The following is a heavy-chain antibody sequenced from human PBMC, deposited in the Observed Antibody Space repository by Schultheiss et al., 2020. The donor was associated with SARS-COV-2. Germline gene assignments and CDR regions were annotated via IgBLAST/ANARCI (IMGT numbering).Heavy chain of an antibody. V-gene: IGHV4-39*07. Sequence: SETLSLTCTVSGGSISSSSYYWGWIRQPPGKGLEWIGSIYYSGSTYYNPSLKSRVTISVDTSKNQFSLKLSSVTAADTAVYYCAREHYQDIVVVPAAISLDYWGQGTLVTVSS. D-gene: IGHD2-2*01. J-gene: IGHJ4*02. CDR3: AREHYQDIVVVPAAISLDY. CDR2: IYYSGST. CDR1: GGSISSSSYY.